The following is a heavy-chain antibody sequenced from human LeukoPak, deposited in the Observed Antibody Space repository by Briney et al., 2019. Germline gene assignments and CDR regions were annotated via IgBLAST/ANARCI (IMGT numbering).Heavy chain of an antibody. J-gene: IGHJ4*02. CDR1: GYTFTRYD. D-gene: IGHD6-13*01. CDR3: ARAEGSSWYPPPTLVDY. Sequence: ASVKVSCKASGYTFTRYDINGVRQASGQGLEGMGWMNPNSGNTGYAQKFQGRVTITRNTSISKAYMEQRRVRSEDTAVYYCARAEGSSWYPPPTLVDYWGQGTLVTVSS. V-gene: IGHV1-8*01. CDR2: MNPNSGNT.